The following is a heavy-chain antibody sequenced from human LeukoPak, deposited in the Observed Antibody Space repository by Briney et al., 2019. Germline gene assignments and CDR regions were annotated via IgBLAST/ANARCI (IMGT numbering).Heavy chain of an antibody. CDR1: GYTFTGYY. D-gene: IGHD3-22*01. Sequence: GASVKVSCKASGYTFTGYYMHWVRQAPGQGLEWMGWINPNSGGTNYAQKFQGRVTMTRDTSISTAYMELSRLRSDDTAVYYCARVLRPRGYYYGSSGYWHGLDYWGQGTLVTVSS. J-gene: IGHJ4*02. V-gene: IGHV1-2*02. CDR3: ARVLRPRGYYYGSSGYWHGLDY. CDR2: INPNSGGT.